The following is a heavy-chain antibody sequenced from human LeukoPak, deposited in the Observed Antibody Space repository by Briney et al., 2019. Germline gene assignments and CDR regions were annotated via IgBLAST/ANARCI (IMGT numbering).Heavy chain of an antibody. CDR3: AKADCGGECYYVMAV. J-gene: IGHJ6*02. CDR2: VTSGGGET. CDR1: GFTFSSYA. D-gene: IGHD2-21*01. Sequence: GGSLRLSCAVSGFTFSSYAMSWVRQAPGKGLEWVSSVTSGGGETHYADSVKGRFTISRDNSKNTLDLQMNSLRAEDTGTYYCAKADCGGECYYVMAVWGQGTTVTVSS. V-gene: IGHV3-23*01.